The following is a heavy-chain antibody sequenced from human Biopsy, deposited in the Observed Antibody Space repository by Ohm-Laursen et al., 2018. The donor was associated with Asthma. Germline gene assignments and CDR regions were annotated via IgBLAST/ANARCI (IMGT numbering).Heavy chain of an antibody. J-gene: IGHJ4*02. V-gene: IGHV4-59*01. CDR3: VRAVRNEQWLAPFDY. D-gene: IGHD6-19*01. CDR2: VYWTGST. Sequence: GTLSLTCRVYGGSISSFYWSWIRQSPEKGLEWMGYVYWTGSTNYNPSLKSRITMSVDTPKNRMFLELTSVTAADTAIYYCVRAVRNEQWLAPFDYWGQGKPVTVSS. CDR1: GGSISSFY.